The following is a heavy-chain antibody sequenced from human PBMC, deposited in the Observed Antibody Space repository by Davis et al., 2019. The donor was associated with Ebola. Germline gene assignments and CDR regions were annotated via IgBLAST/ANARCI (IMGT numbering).Heavy chain of an antibody. D-gene: IGHD2/OR15-2a*01. CDR1: GYSFTNYW. J-gene: IGHJ4*02. V-gene: IGHV5-51*01. Sequence: KVSCKGSGYSFTNYWIAWVRQMPGKGPEWMGIIYSGDSDIRYRPSFEGQVTISVDRSSSTAYLQWSSLKASDSAMYYCARQEALYGSIDNWGQGTLVTVSS. CDR2: IYSGDSDI. CDR3: ARQEALYGSIDN.